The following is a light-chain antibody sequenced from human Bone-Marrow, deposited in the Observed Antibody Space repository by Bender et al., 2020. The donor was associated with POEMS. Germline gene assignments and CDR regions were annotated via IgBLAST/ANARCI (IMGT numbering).Light chain of an antibody. CDR2: EVT. V-gene: IGLV2-14*01. CDR3: CSYAGTHVV. CDR1: DSDVGGYDF. J-gene: IGLJ2*01. Sequence: QSALTQPASVSGSPGQSISISCTGTDSDVGGYDFVSWYQHQPGKAPQLIIFEVTNRPSGVSYRFSGSKSGNTASLTISGLQAEDEADYYCCSYAGTHVVFGGGTKLTVL.